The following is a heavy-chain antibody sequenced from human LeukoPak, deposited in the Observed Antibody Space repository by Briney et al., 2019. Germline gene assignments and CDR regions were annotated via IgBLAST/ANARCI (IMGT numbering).Heavy chain of an antibody. Sequence: PGGSLRLSCAASGFTFSSYGMHWVRQAPGKGLEWVAVISYDGSNKYYADSVKGRFTISRDNSKNTLYLQMNSLRAEDTAVYYCAKDRGYSYGIDDYWGQGTLVTVSS. D-gene: IGHD5-18*01. CDR2: ISYDGSNK. CDR3: AKDRGYSYGIDDY. V-gene: IGHV3-30*18. J-gene: IGHJ4*02. CDR1: GFTFSSYG.